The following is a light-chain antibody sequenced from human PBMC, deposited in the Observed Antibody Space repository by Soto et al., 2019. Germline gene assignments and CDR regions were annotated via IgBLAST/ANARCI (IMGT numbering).Light chain of an antibody. CDR2: LGS. J-gene: IGKJ5*01. CDR3: MQVVQTPFT. CDR1: QSLLHNNGRNY. Sequence: EIVRPQSPLSLPVTPGEPASISFRSTQSLLHNNGRNYLDWYLQKPGQSPQLLIFLGSNRASGVPDRFSGSGSGTDFTLKISRVEAEDVGVYYCMQVVQTPFTFGQGTRLEIK. V-gene: IGKV2-28*01.